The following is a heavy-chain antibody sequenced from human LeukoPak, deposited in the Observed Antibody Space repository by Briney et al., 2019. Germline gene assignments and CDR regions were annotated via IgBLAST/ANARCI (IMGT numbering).Heavy chain of an antibody. CDR3: ARRGMTAPHYYYYYMDV. J-gene: IGHJ6*03. V-gene: IGHV4-34*01. Sequence: SETLSLTCAVYGGSFSGYYWSWIRQPPGKGLEWIGEINHSGSTNYNPSLKSRVTISVATSKNQFSRKLSTVTAADTAVYYCARRGMTAPHYYYYYMDVWGKGTTVTISS. CDR2: INHSGST. CDR1: GGSFSGYY. D-gene: IGHD2-21*02.